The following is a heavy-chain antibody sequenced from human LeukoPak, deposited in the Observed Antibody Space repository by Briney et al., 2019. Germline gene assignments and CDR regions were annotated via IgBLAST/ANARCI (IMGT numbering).Heavy chain of an antibody. CDR1: GGSVSSGSYY. J-gene: IGHJ4*02. Sequence: PSETLSLTCTVSGGSVSSGSYYWSWIRQPPGKGLEWIGYIYYSGSTYYNPSLKSRVTISVDTSKNQFSLKLSSVTAADTAVYYCARQPYNWNYAHFDYWGQGTLVTVSS. V-gene: IGHV4-30-4*01. CDR2: IYYSGST. D-gene: IGHD1-7*01. CDR3: ARQPYNWNYAHFDY.